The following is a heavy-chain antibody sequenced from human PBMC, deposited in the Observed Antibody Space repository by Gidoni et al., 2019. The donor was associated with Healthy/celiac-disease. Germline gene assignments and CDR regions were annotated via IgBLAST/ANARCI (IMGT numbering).Heavy chain of an antibody. D-gene: IGHD5-18*01. CDR1: GFTFSSYA. CDR3: AKEGPNSYGYEPFFDY. J-gene: IGHJ4*02. CDR2: ISGSGGST. Sequence: EVQLLESGGGLVQPGGSLRLSCAASGFTFSSYAMSWVRQAPGKGVEWVAAISGSGGSTYYAESVKGRFTISRDNSKNTLYLQMNSLRAEDTAVYYCAKEGPNSYGYEPFFDYWGQGTLVTVSS. V-gene: IGHV3-23*01.